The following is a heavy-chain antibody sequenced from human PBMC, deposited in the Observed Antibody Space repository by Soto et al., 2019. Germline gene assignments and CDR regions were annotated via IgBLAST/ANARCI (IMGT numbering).Heavy chain of an antibody. D-gene: IGHD2-15*01. V-gene: IGHV4-38-2*01. CDR1: GFFISSGNY. CDR3: ARARWYDAFDA. J-gene: IGHJ3*01. CDR2: IFHGGNT. Sequence: PSETLSLTCAVSGFFISSGNYCGWIRKPPGKGLEWIGSIFHGGNTYYNPSLKSRVTISVDMSQNQFSLKLNSVTDADTAVYYCARARWYDAFDAWGQGAVVTVS.